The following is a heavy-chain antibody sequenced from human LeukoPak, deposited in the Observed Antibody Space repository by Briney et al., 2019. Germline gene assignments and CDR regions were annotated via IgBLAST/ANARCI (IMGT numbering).Heavy chain of an antibody. J-gene: IGHJ2*01. CDR2: INHSGST. CDR1: GGSFSGYY. D-gene: IGHD2-21*02. CDR3: ARVLSSYCGGDCYQGYFDL. V-gene: IGHV4-34*01. Sequence: SETLSLTCAVYGGSFSGYYWSWIRQPPGKGLEWIGEINHSGSTNYNPSLKSRVTISVDTSKNQFSLKLSSVTAADTAVCYCARVLSSYCGGDCYQGYFDLWGRGTLVTVSS.